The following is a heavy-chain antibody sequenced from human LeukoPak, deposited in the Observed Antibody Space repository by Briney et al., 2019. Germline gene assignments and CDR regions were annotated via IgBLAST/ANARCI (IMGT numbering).Heavy chain of an antibody. CDR3: ARWYSSGSYSDY. CDR1: GCSFSTYS. V-gene: IGHV3-21*06. CDR2: VSGTSEYI. D-gene: IGHD6-19*01. Sequence: GGSLRLSCAASGCSFSTYSIIWVRQAPGKGLEWVSSVSGTSEYIYYADSLRGRFTISRDNAKNTVYLQMNSLRAEDTAVYYCARWYSSGSYSDYWGQGTLVTVSS. J-gene: IGHJ4*02.